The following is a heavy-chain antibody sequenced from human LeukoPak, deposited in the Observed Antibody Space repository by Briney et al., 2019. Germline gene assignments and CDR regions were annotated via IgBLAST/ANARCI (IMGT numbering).Heavy chain of an antibody. V-gene: IGHV3-7*03. Sequence: GGSLRLSCAASGFTFTSYWMSWVRQAPGKGLEWVANIKQDGSEKYYVDSVKGRFTISRDNAKNSLYLQMNSLRAEDTAVYYCARSYSGYDPNWFDPWGRGTLVTVSS. CDR2: IKQDGSEK. CDR3: ARSYSGYDPNWFDP. J-gene: IGHJ5*02. CDR1: GFTFTSYW. D-gene: IGHD5-12*01.